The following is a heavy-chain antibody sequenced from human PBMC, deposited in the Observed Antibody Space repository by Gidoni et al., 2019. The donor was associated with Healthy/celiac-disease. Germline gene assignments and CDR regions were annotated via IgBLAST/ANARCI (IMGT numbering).Heavy chain of an antibody. CDR1: GGTFSRYA. V-gene: IGHV1-69*04. CDR3: ARASLGKSAFDI. CDR2: IIPILGIA. Sequence: QVQLVQSGAEVKKPGSSVKVSCKASGGTFSRYAISWVRQAPGQGIEWMGRIIPILGIANYAKKFQGRVTITADKSTSTAYMELSSLRSEDTAVYYCARASLGKSAFDIWGQGTMVTVSS. J-gene: IGHJ3*02.